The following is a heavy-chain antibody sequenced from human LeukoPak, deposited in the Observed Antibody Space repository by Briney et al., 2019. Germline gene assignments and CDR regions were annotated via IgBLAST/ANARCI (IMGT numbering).Heavy chain of an antibody. J-gene: IGHJ4*02. D-gene: IGHD4-17*01. CDR3: ATGYADYGGAADY. CDR1: GFTVSSHY. V-gene: IGHV3-53*01. Sequence: GGSLRLSCAASGFTVSSHYMSWVRQAPGKGLEWVSVIHSGGSTYYADSVKGRFTISRDNPKYTLYLQMNSLRAEDTAVYYCATGYADYGGAADYWGQGTLVTVSS. CDR2: IHSGGST.